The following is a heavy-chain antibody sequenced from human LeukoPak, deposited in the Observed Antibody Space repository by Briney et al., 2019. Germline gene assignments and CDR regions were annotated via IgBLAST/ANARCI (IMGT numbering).Heavy chain of an antibody. D-gene: IGHD1-26*01. CDR1: GFTFSSCA. V-gene: IGHV3-64*01. Sequence: PGGSLRLSCAASGFTFSSCAMRWGLQAPPKGREYVSAISSNSGNTYYTNSLKGRFTISRDNSKNTLYLQMGSLRAEDMAVYYCARVGATELLDYWGQGTLLTVSS. CDR2: ISSNSGNT. CDR3: ARVGATELLDY. J-gene: IGHJ4*02.